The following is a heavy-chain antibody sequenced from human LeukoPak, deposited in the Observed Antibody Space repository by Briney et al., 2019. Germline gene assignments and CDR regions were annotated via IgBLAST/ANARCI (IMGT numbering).Heavy chain of an antibody. Sequence: GGSLRLSCAASGFTFSSYEINWVRQAPGKGLEWVSYISSSGSTIYYADSVKGRFTISRDNAKNSLYLQMNSLRAEDTAVYYCARETSYSGYAIGYYYYGMDVWGKGTTVTVSS. CDR1: GFTFSSYE. CDR2: ISSSGSTI. CDR3: ARETSYSGYAIGYYYYGMDV. D-gene: IGHD5-12*01. V-gene: IGHV3-48*03. J-gene: IGHJ6*04.